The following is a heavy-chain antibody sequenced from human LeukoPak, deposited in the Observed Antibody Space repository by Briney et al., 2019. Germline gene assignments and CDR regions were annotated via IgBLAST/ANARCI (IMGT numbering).Heavy chain of an antibody. V-gene: IGHV3-30-3*01. Sequence: PGGSLRLSCAASGFTFSSYAMYWVRQAPGKGLEWVAVISYDGSNKYYADSVKGRFTISRDNSKNTLYLQMNSLRAEDTAVYYCATNEGKELMNFLDYWGQGTLVTVSS. CDR3: ATNEGKELMNFLDY. CDR2: ISYDGSNK. D-gene: IGHD1-26*01. J-gene: IGHJ4*02. CDR1: GFTFSSYA.